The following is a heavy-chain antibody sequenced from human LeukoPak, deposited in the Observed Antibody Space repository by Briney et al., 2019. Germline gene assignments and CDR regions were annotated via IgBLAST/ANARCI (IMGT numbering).Heavy chain of an antibody. D-gene: IGHD3-10*01. CDR3: AKDLGYYGSGSPFDY. Sequence: GGSLRLSCAASGFTFSSYSMNWVRQAPGKGLEWVSAISGSGGSTYYADSVKGRFTISRDNSKNTLYLQMNSLRAEDTAVYYCAKDLGYYGSGSPFDYWGQGTLVTVSS. J-gene: IGHJ4*02. V-gene: IGHV3-23*01. CDR1: GFTFSSYS. CDR2: ISGSGGST.